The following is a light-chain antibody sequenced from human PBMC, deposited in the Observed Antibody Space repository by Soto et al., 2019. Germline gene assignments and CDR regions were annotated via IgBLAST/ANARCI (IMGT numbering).Light chain of an antibody. Sequence: DIQMTQSPSSLSASVGDRVTITCQASQDISNYLNWYQQKPGKAPQLLIYTAANVETGVTSRFSGSGSGTDFTFNICSLQHEDIATYYCQQYDNLHLTFDGGTKVEIK. J-gene: IGKJ4*01. V-gene: IGKV1-33*01. CDR1: QDISNY. CDR2: TAA. CDR3: QQYDNLHLT.